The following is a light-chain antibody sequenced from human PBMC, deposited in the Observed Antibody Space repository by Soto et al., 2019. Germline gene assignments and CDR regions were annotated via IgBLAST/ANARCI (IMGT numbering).Light chain of an antibody. CDR1: QSVSSS. J-gene: IGKJ1*01. CDR3: QQRYSWLRA. CDR2: SGD. V-gene: IGKV3-11*01. Sequence: EVVVTHSPDTLSLSPGETATPSCRASQSVSSSVAWYQHKPGQSPRLVVYSGDKRAPGIPPRFSGSGSGTDFTLTISSLESDDFAIYYCQQRYSWLRAFGPGTKVDIK.